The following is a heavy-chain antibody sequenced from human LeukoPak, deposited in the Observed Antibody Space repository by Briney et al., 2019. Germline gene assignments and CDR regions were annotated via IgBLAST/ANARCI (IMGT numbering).Heavy chain of an antibody. CDR3: ARGYCSGGSCQGSAFDI. J-gene: IGHJ3*02. Sequence: GASVKVSCKASGYTFTSYYMHWVRQAPGQGLEWMGIINPSGGSTSYAQKFQGRVTMTRDMSTSTVYMELSSLRSEDTAVYYCARGYCSGGSCQGSAFDIWGQGTMVTVSS. V-gene: IGHV1-46*01. D-gene: IGHD2-15*01. CDR1: GYTFTSYY. CDR2: INPSGGST.